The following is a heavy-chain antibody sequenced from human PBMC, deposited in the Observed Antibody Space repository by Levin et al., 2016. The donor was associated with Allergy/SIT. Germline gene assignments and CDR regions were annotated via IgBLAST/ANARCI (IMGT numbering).Heavy chain of an antibody. CDR1: GFTFTTYA. CDR2: ISGSGGTT. CDR3: AKDHRFITNDYGWFYGAFDI. D-gene: IGHD4-17*01. V-gene: IGHV3-23*01. J-gene: IGHJ3*02. Sequence: GGSLRLSCAASGFTFTTYAMSWVRQAPGKGLEWVSGISGSGGTTYYADSVKGRFTISRDNSKNTLYLQMNSLRAEDTAVYYCAKDHRFITNDYGWFYGAFDIWGQGTMVTVSS.